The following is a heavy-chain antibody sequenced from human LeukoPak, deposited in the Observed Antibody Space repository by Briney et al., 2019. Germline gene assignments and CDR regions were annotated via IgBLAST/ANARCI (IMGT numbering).Heavy chain of an antibody. CDR3: ARERSMVRGVSWFDP. D-gene: IGHD3-10*01. J-gene: IGHJ5*02. Sequence: PSETLSLTCTVSGGSISNHYWSWIRQPPGKGLEWIGYIYYSGSPNYNPSLKSRVTISVDTSKNQFSLKLSSVTAADTAVYYCARERSMVRGVSWFDPWGQGTLVTVSS. V-gene: IGHV4-59*11. CDR1: GGSISNHY. CDR2: IYYSGSP.